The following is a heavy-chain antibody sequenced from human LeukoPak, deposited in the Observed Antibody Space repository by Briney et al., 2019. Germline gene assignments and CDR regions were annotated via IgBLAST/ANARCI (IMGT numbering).Heavy chain of an antibody. Sequence: PSETLSLTCTVSCGSITASSYYWGWIRQPPGKGLEWIGIIYYSGRTYYNPSLKGRVTISVDTSKNQFSLKLSSVTAADTAVYYCARAFRARYFDLWGRGTLVTVSS. CDR3: ARAFRARYFDL. CDR1: CGSITASSYY. V-gene: IGHV4-39*01. J-gene: IGHJ2*01. D-gene: IGHD2/OR15-2a*01. CDR2: IYYSGRT.